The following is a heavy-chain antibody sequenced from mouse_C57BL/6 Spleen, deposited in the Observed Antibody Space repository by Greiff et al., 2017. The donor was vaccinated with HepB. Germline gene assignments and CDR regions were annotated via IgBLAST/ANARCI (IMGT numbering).Heavy chain of an antibody. CDR3: ARERDYDYDDGDPYYYAMDY. Sequence: QVQLKESGAELVRPGASVKLSCKASGYTFTDYYINWVKQRPGQGLEWIARIYPGSGNTYYNEKFKGKATLTAEKSSSTAYMQLSSLTSEDSAVYFCARERDYDYDDGDPYYYAMDYWGQGTSVTVSS. D-gene: IGHD2-4*01. CDR1: GYTFTDYY. V-gene: IGHV1-76*01. J-gene: IGHJ4*01. CDR2: IYPGSGNT.